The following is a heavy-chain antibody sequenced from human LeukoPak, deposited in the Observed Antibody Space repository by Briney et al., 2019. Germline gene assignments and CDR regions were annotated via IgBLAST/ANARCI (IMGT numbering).Heavy chain of an antibody. CDR2: ISGSGGST. CDR3: AKDLVGGKDSSGYYC. V-gene: IGHV3-23*01. CDR1: GFTFSTYW. Sequence: GGSLRLSCAASGFTFSTYWMHWVRQAPGKGLEWVSAISGSGGSTYYADSVKGRFTISRDNSKNTLYLQMNSLRAEDTAVYCCAKDLVGGKDSSGYYCWGQGTLVTVSS. D-gene: IGHD3-22*01. J-gene: IGHJ4*02.